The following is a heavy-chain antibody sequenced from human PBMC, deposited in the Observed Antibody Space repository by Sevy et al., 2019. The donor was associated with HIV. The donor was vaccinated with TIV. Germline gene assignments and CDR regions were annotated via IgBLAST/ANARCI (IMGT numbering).Heavy chain of an antibody. D-gene: IGHD6-13*01. CDR3: AKNTAAAGAGGFDY. J-gene: IGHJ4*02. V-gene: IGHV3-30*02. Sequence: GESLKISCAASRFIFNDYGMHWVRQAPGMGLEWVAFIQYDGNDKYYADSMRGRFTISRDNSKNMLFLQMNSLRSEDTAMYYCAKNTAAAGAGGFDYWGQGTLVTVSS. CDR2: IQYDGNDK. CDR1: RFIFNDYG.